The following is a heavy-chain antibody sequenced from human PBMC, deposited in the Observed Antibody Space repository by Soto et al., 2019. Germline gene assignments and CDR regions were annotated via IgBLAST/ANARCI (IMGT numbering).Heavy chain of an antibody. J-gene: IGHJ6*02. D-gene: IGHD6-19*01. CDR1: GGSISSGGYY. Sequence: SETLSLTCTVSGGSISSGGYYWSWIRQHPGKGLEWIGYIYYSGSTYYNPFLKSRVTISVDTSKNQFSLKLSSVTAADTAVYYCARDRAGIAVAGYGMDVWGQGTTVTVSS. CDR2: IYYSGST. CDR3: ARDRAGIAVAGYGMDV. V-gene: IGHV4-31*03.